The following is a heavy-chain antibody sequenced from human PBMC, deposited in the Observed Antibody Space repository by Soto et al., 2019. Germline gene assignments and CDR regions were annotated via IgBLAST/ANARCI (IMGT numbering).Heavy chain of an antibody. CDR3: ARIDCTGNNCNPYYHYGMDV. CDR2: IWYDGSVK. D-gene: IGHD2-8*02. V-gene: IGHV3-33*01. J-gene: IGHJ6*02. CDR1: GFTFSTYG. Sequence: QEQLVESGGGVVQPGRSLRLSCAASGFTFSTYGMHWVRQIPGNGLQWIAIIWYDGSVKYYTDSVKGRFTISRDNSRNTLYLQMSSLRDEDTAVYYCARIDCTGNNCNPYYHYGMDVWGQGTTVIVSS.